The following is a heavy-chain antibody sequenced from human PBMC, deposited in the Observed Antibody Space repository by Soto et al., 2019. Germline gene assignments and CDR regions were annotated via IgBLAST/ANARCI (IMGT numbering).Heavy chain of an antibody. CDR1: GFTFSNAW. J-gene: IGHJ6*02. V-gene: IGHV3-15*01. Sequence: PGGSLRLSCAASGFTFSNAWMSWVRQAPGKGLEWVGRIKSKTDGWTTDYAAPVKGRFTISRDDSKKTLYLQMNSLKTEDTAVYYCTTLYSSSWYSYYYYYYGMDVWGQGTTVTVSS. CDR2: IKSKTDGWTT. D-gene: IGHD6-13*01. CDR3: TTLYSSSWYSYYYYYYGMDV.